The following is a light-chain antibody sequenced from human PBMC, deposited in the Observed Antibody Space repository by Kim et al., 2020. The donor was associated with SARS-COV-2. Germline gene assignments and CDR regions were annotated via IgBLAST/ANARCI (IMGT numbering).Light chain of an antibody. J-gene: IGLJ2*01. Sequence: GAPVSLTFPLGSGHSRYAIALHQQQTERGPRFLMKVNSDGSHNKGVGIPDRFSGSSSGAERYLTISGLQSEDEADYYCQTWGTGLVFGGGTQLTVL. V-gene: IGLV4-69*01. CDR1: SGHSRYA. CDR3: QTWGTGLV. CDR2: VNSDGSH.